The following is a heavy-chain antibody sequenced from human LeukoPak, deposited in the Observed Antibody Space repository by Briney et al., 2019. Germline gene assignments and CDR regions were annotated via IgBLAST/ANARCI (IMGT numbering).Heavy chain of an antibody. D-gene: IGHD1-26*01. CDR2: ITGSGGST. Sequence: GGSLRLSRAASGFTFTTYGMSWVRQAPGKGLEWVSAITGSGGSTYYADSVKGRFTISRDNSKNTLYLQMNSLRAEDTAVYYCAKDAGYSGSYWRPFDYWGQGTLVTVSS. V-gene: IGHV3-23*01. J-gene: IGHJ4*02. CDR1: GFTFTTYG. CDR3: AKDAGYSGSYWRPFDY.